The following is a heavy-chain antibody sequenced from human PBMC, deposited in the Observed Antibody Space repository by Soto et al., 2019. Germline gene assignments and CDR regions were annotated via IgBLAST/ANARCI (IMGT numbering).Heavy chain of an antibody. J-gene: IGHJ3*02. CDR3: AKGGVGSTSNAFDI. V-gene: IGHV3-30*18. D-gene: IGHD1-26*01. Sequence: YLRLSCADSGFTLRSYGMNWVLQAPSKGLEWVAVISYDGSNKYYEDSVKGRFNISRDNSKNTLYLQMNSLRAEETAVYYCAKGGVGSTSNAFDIWGQGTMVTVSS. CDR1: GFTLRSYG. CDR2: ISYDGSNK.